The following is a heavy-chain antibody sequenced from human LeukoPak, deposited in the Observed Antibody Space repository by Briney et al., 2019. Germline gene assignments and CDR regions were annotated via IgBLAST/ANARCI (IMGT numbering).Heavy chain of an antibody. CDR1: GGTFSSYA. CDR3: ARDRGADYDSSGYSDY. V-gene: IGHV1-69*04. Sequence: SVKVSCEASGGTFSSYAISWVRQAPGQGLEWMGRIIPILGIANYAQKFQGRVTITADKSTSTAYMGLSSLRSEDTAVYYCARDRGADYDSSGYSDYWGQGTLVTVSS. J-gene: IGHJ4*02. CDR2: IIPILGIA. D-gene: IGHD3-22*01.